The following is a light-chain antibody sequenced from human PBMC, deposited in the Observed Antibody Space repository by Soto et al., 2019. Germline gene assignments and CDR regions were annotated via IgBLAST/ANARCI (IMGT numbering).Light chain of an antibody. J-gene: IGKJ4*01. CDR2: GAS. CDR3: QWYSGSQT. V-gene: IGKV3-20*01. Sequence: EIVLTQSPGTLSLSPGETATLSCRASQSVNSRYLAWYQQKPGQAPRLLIYGASSRATGIPDRFSGSGSGTDFTLTISRLEPEEFAVYYCQWYSGSQTFGGGTKVEIK. CDR1: QSVNSRY.